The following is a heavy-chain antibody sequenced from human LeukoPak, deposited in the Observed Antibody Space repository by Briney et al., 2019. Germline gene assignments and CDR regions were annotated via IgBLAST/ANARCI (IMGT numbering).Heavy chain of an antibody. CDR3: ARQTGIAAAGVDY. D-gene: IGHD6-13*01. CDR2: IYYSGST. Sequence: SEILSLTCTVSGGSISSSSYYWGWIRQPPGKGLEWIGNIYYSGSTHYNPSLKSRVTISVDTSKNQFSLKLTSVTAADTAVYYCARQTGIAAAGVDYWGQGTLVTVSS. CDR1: GGSISSSSYY. J-gene: IGHJ4*02. V-gene: IGHV4-39*01.